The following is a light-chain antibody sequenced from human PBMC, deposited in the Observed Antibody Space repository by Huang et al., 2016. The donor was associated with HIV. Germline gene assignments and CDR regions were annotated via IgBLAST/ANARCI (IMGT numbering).Light chain of an antibody. CDR1: PSVSSW. Sequence: DIQMSQSPSTLSASVGDSVTITCRASPSVSSWLAWYQPKPGKAPKLLIYKASTLESGVPSRVSGSGSGTEVTLTISSLEPDDFASYYCQQYNTYSTFGQGTKVEIK. V-gene: IGKV1-5*03. CDR2: KAS. CDR3: QQYNTYST. J-gene: IGKJ1*01.